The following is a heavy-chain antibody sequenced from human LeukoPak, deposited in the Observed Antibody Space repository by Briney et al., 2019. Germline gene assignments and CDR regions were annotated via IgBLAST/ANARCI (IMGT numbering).Heavy chain of an antibody. D-gene: IGHD3-10*01. CDR2: ISSSSSYT. J-gene: IGHJ4*02. V-gene: IGHV3-11*05. Sequence: GGSLRLSCAASGFTFSDYYMSWIRQAPGKGPEWVSYISSSSSYTNYADSVKGRFTISRDNAKNSLYLQMNSLRAEDTAVYYCARDGTMVRGVIINPSPDYWGQGTLVTVSS. CDR1: GFTFSDYY. CDR3: ARDGTMVRGVIINPSPDY.